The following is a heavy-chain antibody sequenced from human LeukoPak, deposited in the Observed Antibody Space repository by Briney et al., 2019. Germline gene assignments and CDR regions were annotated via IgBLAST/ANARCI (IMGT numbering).Heavy chain of an antibody. CDR1: GFTFSDYY. Sequence: GGSLRLSCAASGFTFSDYYMSWIRQAPGKGLEWVSYISSSGSTIYYADSVKGRFTISRDNAKNSLYLQMNSLRAEDTAVYYCARDLEPLYYYMDVWGKGTTVTVSS. V-gene: IGHV3-11*04. D-gene: IGHD1-1*01. J-gene: IGHJ6*03. CDR3: ARDLEPLYYYMDV. CDR2: ISSSGSTI.